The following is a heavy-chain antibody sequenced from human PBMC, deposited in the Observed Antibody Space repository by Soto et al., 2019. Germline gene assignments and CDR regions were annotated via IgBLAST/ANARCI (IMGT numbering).Heavy chain of an antibody. CDR3: ARARYCSGGSCYYDYYYGMDV. D-gene: IGHD2-15*01. CDR2: ISAYNGNT. V-gene: IGHV1-18*01. Sequence: ASVKVSCKASGYTFTSYGISWVRQAPGQGLEWMGWISAYNGNTNYAQKLQGRVTMTTDTSTSTAYMELRSLRSDDTAVYYFARARYCSGGSCYYDYYYGMDVWGQGTTVTVSS. CDR1: GYTFTSYG. J-gene: IGHJ6*02.